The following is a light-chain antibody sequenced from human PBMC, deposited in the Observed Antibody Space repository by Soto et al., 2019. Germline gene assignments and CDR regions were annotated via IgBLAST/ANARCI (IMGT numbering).Light chain of an antibody. CDR2: DVS. CDR1: SSDVGGYNY. CDR3: GSYTSNNTRV. Sequence: QSVLTQPASVSGSPGQSIAISCTGTSSDVGGYNYVSWYQQHPGKAPKLMIYDVSNRPSGVSNRFCGSKSGNTASLTISGLQAEDEADYYCGSYTSNNTRVFGTGTKVTVL. V-gene: IGLV2-14*03. J-gene: IGLJ1*01.